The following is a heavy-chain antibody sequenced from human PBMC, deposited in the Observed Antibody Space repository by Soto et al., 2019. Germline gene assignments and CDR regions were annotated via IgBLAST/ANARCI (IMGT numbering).Heavy chain of an antibody. CDR2: ISGSGGST. D-gene: IGHD3-10*01. V-gene: IGHV3-23*01. Sequence: GGSLRLSCAASGFTFSSYAMSWVRQAPGKGLEWVSAISGSGGSTYYADSVKGRFTISRENSKNTLYLQMNSLRAEDTAVYYCARGAEPDYGSALHYYYYYYMDVWGKGTTVTVSS. J-gene: IGHJ6*03. CDR3: ARGAEPDYGSALHYYYYYYMDV. CDR1: GFTFSSYA.